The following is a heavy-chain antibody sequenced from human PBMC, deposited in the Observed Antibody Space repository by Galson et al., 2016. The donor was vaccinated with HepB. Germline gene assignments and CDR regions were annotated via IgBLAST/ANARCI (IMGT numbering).Heavy chain of an antibody. CDR2: IHPSDSDT. CDR1: GDTFSRYW. J-gene: IGHJ6*02. V-gene: IGHV5-51*01. Sequence: QSGAEVKKPGESLKISCKASGDTFSRYWIAWVRQMPGKGLEWVGIIHPSDSDTRYSPSFPGPVTISADKSVSTAYLQWSGLKASDTAMYYCARQIPHYTGSGSALGLDVWGQGTTVTVS. CDR3: ARQIPHYTGSGSALGLDV. D-gene: IGHD3-10*01.